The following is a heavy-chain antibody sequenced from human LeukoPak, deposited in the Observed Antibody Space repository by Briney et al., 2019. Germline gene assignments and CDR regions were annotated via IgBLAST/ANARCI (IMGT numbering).Heavy chain of an antibody. Sequence: SVKVSCKASGFTFTSSAVQWVRQARGQRLEWIGWIVVGSGNTNYAQKFQERVTITRDMSTSTAYMELSSLRSEDTAVYYCAAGADTGIGSYDYWGQGTLVTVPS. CDR2: IVVGSGNT. CDR3: AAGADTGIGSYDY. V-gene: IGHV1-58*01. D-gene: IGHD6-25*01. J-gene: IGHJ4*02. CDR1: GFTFTSSA.